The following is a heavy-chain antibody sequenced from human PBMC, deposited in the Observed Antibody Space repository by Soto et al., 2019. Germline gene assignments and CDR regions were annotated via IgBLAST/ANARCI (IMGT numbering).Heavy chain of an antibody. CDR1: GFTFSNYA. Sequence: EVQLLESGGGLVQPGGSLRLSCAASGFTFSNYAMSWVRQAPGKGLEWVSGISGSGGNTYYADSVKGRFTISRDNSKNTLYLQMNSLRAEDTAVYYCAKDRPVVVFASWGMMDVWGRGTTVTVSS. CDR2: ISGSGGNT. V-gene: IGHV3-23*01. J-gene: IGHJ6*02. D-gene: IGHD2-21*01. CDR3: AKDRPVVVFASWGMMDV.